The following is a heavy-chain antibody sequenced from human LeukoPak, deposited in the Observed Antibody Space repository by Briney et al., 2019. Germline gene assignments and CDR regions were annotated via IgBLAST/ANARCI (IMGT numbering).Heavy chain of an antibody. D-gene: IGHD3-3*01. CDR1: GLMFTSYW. J-gene: IGHJ3*02. CDR3: AKGAHYDFWSGYRYDAFDI. CDR2: ISGSGGST. Sequence: GGSLRLSCAASGLMFTSYWMSWVRQAPGKGLEWVSAISGSGGSTNYADSVKGRFTISRDNSKNTLYLQMNSLRAEDTAVYYCAKGAHYDFWSGYRYDAFDIWGQGTMVTVSS. V-gene: IGHV3-23*01.